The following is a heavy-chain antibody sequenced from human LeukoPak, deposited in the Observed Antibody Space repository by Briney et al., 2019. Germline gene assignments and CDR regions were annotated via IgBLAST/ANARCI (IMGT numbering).Heavy chain of an antibody. CDR2: ITGSGGST. CDR3: AKGKDC. CDR1: EFTFSDYA. J-gene: IGHJ4*02. V-gene: IGHV3-23*01. Sequence: SGGSLRLSCVASEFTFSDYAMSWVRQAPGKGLEWVSAITGSGGSTYYADSVKGRFTISRDNSKNTLYLQMNSLGADATAVYYCAKGKDCWGQGTLVTVSS.